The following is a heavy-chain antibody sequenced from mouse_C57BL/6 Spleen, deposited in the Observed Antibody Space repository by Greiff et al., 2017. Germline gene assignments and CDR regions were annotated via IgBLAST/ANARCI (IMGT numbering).Heavy chain of an antibody. Sequence: QVQLKQPGAELVKPGASVKLSCKASGYTFTSYWMHWVKQRPGRGLEWIGRIDPNSGGTKYNEKFKSKATLTVDKPSSTAYMQLSSLTSEDSAVYYCARNYGSSLWYFDVWGTGTTVTVSS. CDR2: IDPNSGGT. V-gene: IGHV1-72*01. D-gene: IGHD1-1*01. CDR1: GYTFTSYW. J-gene: IGHJ1*03. CDR3: ARNYGSSLWYFDV.